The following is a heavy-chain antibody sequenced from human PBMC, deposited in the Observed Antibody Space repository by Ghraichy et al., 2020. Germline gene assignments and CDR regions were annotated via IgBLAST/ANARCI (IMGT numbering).Heavy chain of an antibody. CDR2: TYYRSKWYN. D-gene: IGHD7-27*01. J-gene: IGHJ3*02. V-gene: IGHV6-1*01. Sequence: SETLSLTCAISGDSVSSNSAAWNWIRQSPSRGLEWLGRTYYRSKWYNDYAVSVKSRITINPDTSKNQFSLQLNSVTPEDTTVYYCARAFKNWGLVTNAFDIWGQGTMVTVSS. CDR1: GDSVSSNSAA. CDR3: ARAFKNWGLVTNAFDI.